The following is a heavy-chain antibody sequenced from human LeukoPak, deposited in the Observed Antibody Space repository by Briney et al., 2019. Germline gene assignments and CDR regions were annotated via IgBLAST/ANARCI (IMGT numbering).Heavy chain of an antibody. V-gene: IGHV3-74*01. D-gene: IGHD2-21*02. Sequence: GGALRLSCAPSGFTFRDYYMSWIRQAPGKGLVWLSHINGEGSRTNYSDSVKGRFTISRDNAKTTLYLQMNSLRAEDTAVYYCARDQCGGDCYEYYEYFQDWGQGTLVTVS. CDR3: ARDQCGGDCYEYYEYFQD. J-gene: IGHJ1*01. CDR1: GFTFRDYY. CDR2: INGEGSRT.